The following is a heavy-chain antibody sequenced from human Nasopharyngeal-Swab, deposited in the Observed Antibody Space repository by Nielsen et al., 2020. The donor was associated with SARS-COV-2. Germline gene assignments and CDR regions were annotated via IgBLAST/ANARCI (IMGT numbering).Heavy chain of an antibody. CDR2: ITQSGST. V-gene: IGHV4-34*01. D-gene: IGHD2-2*01. J-gene: IGHJ6*03. Sequence: GSLRLSCAVYGGSLSGYYWSWIRKLPGKGLEWIGEITQSGSTNYNPSLKRRVTISVDTTKTQFSLKLSSVTAAATAVYYCARGLSGIVPAPILGLGPYYYYYYMDVWGKGTTVTVSS. CDR3: ARGLSGIVPAPILGLGPYYYYYYMDV. CDR1: GGSLSGYY.